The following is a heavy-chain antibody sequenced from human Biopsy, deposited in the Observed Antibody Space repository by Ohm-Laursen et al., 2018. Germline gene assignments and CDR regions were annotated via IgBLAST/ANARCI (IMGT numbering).Heavy chain of an antibody. CDR1: GGSIISYY. Sequence: GTLSLTCTVSGGSIISYYWTWIRQTPGKGLEWIGHVYNGGITNYNPSLKSRVTISKDTSKNQFSLQLSSVTAADTAVYYCARTPRDSFWSGSYKRGLWFNPWGQGTLVTVSS. D-gene: IGHD3-3*01. CDR2: VYNGGIT. CDR3: ARTPRDSFWSGSYKRGLWFNP. J-gene: IGHJ5*02. V-gene: IGHV4-59*01.